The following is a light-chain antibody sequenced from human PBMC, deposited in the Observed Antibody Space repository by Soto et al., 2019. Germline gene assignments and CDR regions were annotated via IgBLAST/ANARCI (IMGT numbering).Light chain of an antibody. CDR2: GAS. V-gene: IGKV3-20*01. CDR3: QQYGSSLWT. Sequence: EILFTQSPATLSVSPGERATPSCKASQSVSSSYLAWYQQKPGQAPRLLIYGASSRATGIPDRFSGSGSGTDFTLTISRLEPEDFAVYYCQQYGSSLWTFGQGTKVDIK. J-gene: IGKJ1*01. CDR1: QSVSSSY.